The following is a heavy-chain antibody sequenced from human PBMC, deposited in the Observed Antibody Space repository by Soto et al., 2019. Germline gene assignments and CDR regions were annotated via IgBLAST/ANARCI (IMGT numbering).Heavy chain of an antibody. CDR2: IYYSGST. V-gene: IGHV4-39*07. CDR1: GGSISSSSYY. J-gene: IGHJ4*02. Sequence: SETLSLTCTFSGGSISSSSYYWGWIRQPPGKGLEWIGSIYYSGSTYYNPSLKSRVTISVDTSKNSVYLQMSSLRAEDTAFYYCAKMEYGLYYSDYWGLGTLLTVSS. D-gene: IGHD2-8*01. CDR3: AKMEYGLYYSDY.